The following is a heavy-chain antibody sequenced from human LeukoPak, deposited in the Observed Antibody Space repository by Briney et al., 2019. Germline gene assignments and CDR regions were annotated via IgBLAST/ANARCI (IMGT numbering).Heavy chain of an antibody. CDR2: INHSGST. V-gene: IGHV4-34*01. CDR1: GGSFSGYY. J-gene: IGHJ3*02. Sequence: PSETLSLTCAVYGGSFSGYYWSWIRQPPGKGLEWIGEINHSGSTNYNPSLKSRVTISVDTSKNQFSLKLSSVTAADTAVYYCARAGDSPGGDAFDIWGQGTMVTVSS. CDR3: ARAGDSPGGDAFDI. D-gene: IGHD2-21*01.